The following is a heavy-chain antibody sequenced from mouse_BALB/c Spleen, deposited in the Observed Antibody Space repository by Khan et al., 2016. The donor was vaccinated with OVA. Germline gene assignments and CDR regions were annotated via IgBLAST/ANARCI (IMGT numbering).Heavy chain of an antibody. CDR2: INPSNGGT. D-gene: IGHD2-10*02. Sequence: QVQLQQSGAELVKPGASVRLSCKASGYTFSSYYMYWVKQRPGQGLEWIGGINPSNGGTYFNEKFKTKATLTVDKSSSTAYMQLSSLTSEDSAVFYCTRSGYANPFAYWGRGTLVTVSA. V-gene: IGHV1S81*02. CDR3: TRSGYANPFAY. CDR1: GYTFSSYY. J-gene: IGHJ3*01.